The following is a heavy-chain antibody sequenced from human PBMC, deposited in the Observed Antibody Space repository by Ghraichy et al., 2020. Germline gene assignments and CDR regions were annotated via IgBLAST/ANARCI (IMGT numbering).Heavy chain of an antibody. CDR2: IKQDGSEK. D-gene: IGHD6-13*01. Sequence: GESLNISCAASGFTFSSYWMSWVRQAPGKGLEWVANIKQDGSEKYYVDSVKGRFTISRDNAKNSLYLQMNSLRAEDTAVYYCAREGEYSSSLTMDVWGKGTTVTVSS. CDR1: GFTFSSYW. J-gene: IGHJ6*03. V-gene: IGHV3-7*03. CDR3: AREGEYSSSLTMDV.